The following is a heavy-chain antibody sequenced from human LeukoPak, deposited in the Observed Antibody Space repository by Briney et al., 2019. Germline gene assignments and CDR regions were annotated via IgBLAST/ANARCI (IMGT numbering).Heavy chain of an antibody. CDR1: GGSISSGDYY. J-gene: IGHJ6*02. Sequence: PSETLSLTCTVSGGSISSGDYYWSWIRQPPGKGLEWIGYIYHSGSTNYNPSLKSRLTISVDTSKNEFSLNLSSVTAADTAVYYCASGYCGGDCFRGLDVWGQGTTVTVSS. D-gene: IGHD2-21*02. CDR3: ASGYCGGDCFRGLDV. V-gene: IGHV4-61*08. CDR2: IYHSGST.